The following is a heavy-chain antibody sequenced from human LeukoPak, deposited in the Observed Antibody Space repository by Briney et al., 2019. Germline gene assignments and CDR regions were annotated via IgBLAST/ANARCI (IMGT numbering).Heavy chain of an antibody. D-gene: IGHD6-19*01. CDR2: ISYSGNT. V-gene: IGHV4-39*01. CDR1: GGSISSSSYF. CDR3: ATPPPRRSSGYYPFDY. Sequence: SSETLSLTCSVSGGSISSSSYFWAWVRQPPGKGLEWIASISYSGNTYYNPSLKSRVTISLDASKNQFFLRVTSVTAADSAIYYCATPPPRRSSGYYPFDYWGQGTLVTVSS. J-gene: IGHJ4*02.